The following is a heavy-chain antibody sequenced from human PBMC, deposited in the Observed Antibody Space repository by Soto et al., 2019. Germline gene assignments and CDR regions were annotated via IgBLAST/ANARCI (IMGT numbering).Heavy chain of an antibody. CDR2: IYYSGST. V-gene: IGHV4-59*01. D-gene: IGHD2-8*01. CDR3: ARRYAGNFDY. Sequence: SETLSLTCTVSGGSISSYYWSWIRQPPGKGLEWIGYIYYSGSTYYNPSLKSRVTISVDTSKNQFSLKLSSVTAADTAVYYCARRYAGNFDYWGQGTLVTVSS. CDR1: GGSISSYY. J-gene: IGHJ4*02.